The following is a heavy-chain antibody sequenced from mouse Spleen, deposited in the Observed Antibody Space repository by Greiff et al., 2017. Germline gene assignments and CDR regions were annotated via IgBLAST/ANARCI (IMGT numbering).Heavy chain of an antibody. Sequence: VQLQQPGAELVKPGASVKLSCKASGYTFTSYWMQWVKQRPGQGLEWIGEIDPSDSYTNYNQKFKGKATLTVDTSSSTAYMQLSSLTSEDSAVYYCARNYYGSSTWLAYWGQGTLVTVSA. CDR2: IDPSDSYT. J-gene: IGHJ3*01. CDR3: ARNYYGSSTWLAY. D-gene: IGHD1-1*01. V-gene: IGHV1-50*01. CDR1: GYTFTSYW.